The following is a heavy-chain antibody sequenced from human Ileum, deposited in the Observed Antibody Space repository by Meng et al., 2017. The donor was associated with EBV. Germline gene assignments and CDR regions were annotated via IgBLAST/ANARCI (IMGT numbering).Heavy chain of an antibody. CDR2: IYGDDEK. Sequence: QITLKESGPTLVKPTQTLTLTCTFSGFSLSTSGVGGGWIRQPPGKALECLAIIYGDDEKRYSPSLESRLTVTKDTSKNQVVLTMTNMVPVDTATYYCARAAARPSDWFDPWGQGTLGTVSS. CDR3: ARAAARPSDWFDP. J-gene: IGHJ5*02. V-gene: IGHV2-5*02. D-gene: IGHD6-6*01. CDR1: GFSLSTSGVG.